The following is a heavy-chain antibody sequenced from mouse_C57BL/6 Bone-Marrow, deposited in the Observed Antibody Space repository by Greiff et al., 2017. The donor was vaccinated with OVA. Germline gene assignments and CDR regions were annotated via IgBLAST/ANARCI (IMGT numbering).Heavy chain of an antibody. V-gene: IGHV1-15*01. CDR1: GYTFTDYE. D-gene: IGHD1-1*01. CDR2: IDPETGGT. Sequence: VQRVESGAELVRPGASVTLSCKASGYTFTDYEMHWVKQTPVHGLEWIGAIDPETGGTAYNQKFKGKAILTADKSSSTAYMELRSLTSEDSAVYYCTRRVLRSWFAYWGQGTLVTVSA. CDR3: TRRVLRSWFAY. J-gene: IGHJ3*01.